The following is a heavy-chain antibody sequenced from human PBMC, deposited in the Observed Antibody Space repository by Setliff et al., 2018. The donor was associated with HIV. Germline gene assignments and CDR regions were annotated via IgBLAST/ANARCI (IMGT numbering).Heavy chain of an antibody. D-gene: IGHD6-13*01. CDR2: INGGNGNT. CDR1: GYTFTTYA. CDR3: ARTLFPSSSLFSN. Sequence: GASVKVSCKASGYTFTTYAMHWVRQAPGQRLEWMGWINGGNGNTEYSQKFQGRVTITRDISASTAYMELSSLSSEDTAVYYCARTLFPSSSLFSNWGQGTLVTVSS. V-gene: IGHV1-3*01. J-gene: IGHJ4*02.